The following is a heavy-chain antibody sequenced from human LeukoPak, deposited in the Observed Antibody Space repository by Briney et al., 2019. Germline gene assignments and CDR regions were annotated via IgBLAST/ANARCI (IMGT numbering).Heavy chain of an antibody. D-gene: IGHD5-18*01. V-gene: IGHV3-7*03. J-gene: IGHJ4*02. Sequence: PGGSLRLSCAASGFTFSSYWMSWVRQAPGKGLEWVANIKQDGSEKYYVDSVKGRFTISRDNAKNSLYLQMNSLRGEDTAVYYCAKAFDRGYSYGSYFDYWGQGTLVTVSS. CDR3: AKAFDRGYSYGSYFDY. CDR1: GFTFSSYW. CDR2: IKQDGSEK.